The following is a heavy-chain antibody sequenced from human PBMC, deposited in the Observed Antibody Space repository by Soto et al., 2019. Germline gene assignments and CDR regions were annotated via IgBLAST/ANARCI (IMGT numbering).Heavy chain of an antibody. CDR3: ARDLYDFWSGYYKGSGDIGPPNYGMDV. CDR2: ISAYNGNT. Sequence: ASVKVSCKASGYTLTSYGISWVRQAPGQGLEWMGWISAYNGNTNYAQKLQGRVTMTTDTSTSTAYMELRSLRSDDTAVYYCARDLYDFWSGYYKGSGDIGPPNYGMDVWGQGTTVTVSS. D-gene: IGHD3-3*01. J-gene: IGHJ6*02. V-gene: IGHV1-18*04. CDR1: GYTLTSYG.